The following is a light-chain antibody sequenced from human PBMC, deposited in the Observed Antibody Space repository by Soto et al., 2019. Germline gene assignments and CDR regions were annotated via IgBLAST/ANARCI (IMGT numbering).Light chain of an antibody. CDR3: CSYAGTYKV. CDR1: SSDVGAYNY. V-gene: IGLV2-11*01. J-gene: IGLJ1*01. CDR2: DVN. Sequence: QSALTQPASVSGSPGQSITISCTGTSSDVGAYNYVSWYQQHPGKAPKLMIYDVNKRPSGVPDRFSGSKSGNTASLTISGLQAEDESDYYCCSYAGTYKVFGTGTQLTVL.